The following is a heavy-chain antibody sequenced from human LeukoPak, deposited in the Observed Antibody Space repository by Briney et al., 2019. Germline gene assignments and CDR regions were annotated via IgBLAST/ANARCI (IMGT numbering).Heavy chain of an antibody. D-gene: IGHD6-19*01. V-gene: IGHV4-39*01. Sequence: SETLSLTCTVSGDSISSSSYYWGWIRQPPGKGLEWIGSIYYSGSTYYNPSLKSRVTISVDTSKNQFSLKLSSVTAADTAVYYCARLLIAVAIYWGQGTLVTVSS. CDR1: GDSISSSSYY. CDR2: IYYSGST. J-gene: IGHJ4*02. CDR3: ARLLIAVAIY.